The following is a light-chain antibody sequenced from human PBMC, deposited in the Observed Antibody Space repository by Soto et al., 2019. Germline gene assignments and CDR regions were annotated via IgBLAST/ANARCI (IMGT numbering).Light chain of an antibody. Sequence: VLTQSPDILSLSPGERASLSCRASQSVSGDYVAWYQQKPGQAPGLLIHGASNRATGIPDRCSGSGSGTDFTLTISRLEPEDFAVYFCHRYGSSPTFGQGTRLEIK. J-gene: IGKJ2*01. CDR2: GAS. CDR3: HRYGSSPT. V-gene: IGKV3-20*01. CDR1: QSVSGDY.